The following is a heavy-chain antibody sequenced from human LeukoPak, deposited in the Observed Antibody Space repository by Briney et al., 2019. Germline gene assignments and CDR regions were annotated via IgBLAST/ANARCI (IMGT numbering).Heavy chain of an antibody. D-gene: IGHD3-10*01. CDR1: GFTLSSFS. Sequence: GSLRLSCAASGFTLSSFSMHWVRQAPGKGLEYVSAISYKGGDTYYADSVKGRFTISRDNSKNSLFLQMDSLRAEDTAVYHCARVVGSGNFDHWGQGTLVTVSS. V-gene: IGHV3-64*02. J-gene: IGHJ4*02. CDR3: ARVVGSGNFDH. CDR2: ISYKGGDT.